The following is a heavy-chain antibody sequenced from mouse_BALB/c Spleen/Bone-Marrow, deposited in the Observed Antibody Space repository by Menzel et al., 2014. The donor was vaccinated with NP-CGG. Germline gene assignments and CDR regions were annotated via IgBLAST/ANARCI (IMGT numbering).Heavy chain of an antibody. CDR2: ISSGGSYT. Sequence: DVQLVESGGGLVKPGGSLKLSCAASGFTFSSYTMSWVRQTPERRLEWVATISSGGSYTYCPDSVKGRFTISRDNAKNTLYLQMSSLKSEDTAMYYCTRDLYDGYYYYAMDYWGQGTSVTVSS. J-gene: IGHJ4*01. V-gene: IGHV5-6-4*01. CDR1: GFTFSSYT. D-gene: IGHD2-3*01. CDR3: TRDLYDGYYYYAMDY.